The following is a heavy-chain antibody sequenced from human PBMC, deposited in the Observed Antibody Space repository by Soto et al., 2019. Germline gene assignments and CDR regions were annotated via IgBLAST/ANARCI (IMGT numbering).Heavy chain of an antibody. D-gene: IGHD4-17*01. Sequence: SETLSLTCTVSGGSISSYYWSWIRQPPGKGLEWIGYIYYSGRTNYNPSLKRRVTISVATPKNQFSLKLSSVTAADPAVYYCARGAGDYRDYYGMDVWGQGTTVTVSS. CDR2: IYYSGRT. J-gene: IGHJ6*02. CDR3: ARGAGDYRDYYGMDV. V-gene: IGHV4-59*01. CDR1: GGSISSYY.